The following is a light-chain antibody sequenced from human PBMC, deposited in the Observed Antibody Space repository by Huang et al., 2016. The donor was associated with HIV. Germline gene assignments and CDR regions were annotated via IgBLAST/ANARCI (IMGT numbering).Light chain of an antibody. V-gene: IGKV3-15*01. J-gene: IGKJ4*01. CDR1: QSVSSD. Sequence: EVVMTQSPATLSVSPGETATLSCRASQSVSSDLAWYQQKPGQAPRRLIYGASTRATGIPARFSGSGSGTEFTLTISILQSEDFAVYYCQQHNNWPLTFGGGTKVEIK. CDR3: QQHNNWPLT. CDR2: GAS.